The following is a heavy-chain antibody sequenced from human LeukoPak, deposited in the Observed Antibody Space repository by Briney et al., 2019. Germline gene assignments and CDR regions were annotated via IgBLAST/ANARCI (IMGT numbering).Heavy chain of an antibody. CDR2: INSDGSTT. D-gene: IGHD3-16*01. Sequence: GGSLRLSCAASGVTFSSYWMHWVRQAPGKGLVWVSRINSDGSTTSYADSVKGRFTISSDNAKNTPYLQMSSLRAEDTAVYYCARDPPHYVWGSSEGGYWGQGTLVTVSS. V-gene: IGHV3-74*01. CDR3: ARDPPHYVWGSSEGGY. J-gene: IGHJ4*02. CDR1: GVTFSSYW.